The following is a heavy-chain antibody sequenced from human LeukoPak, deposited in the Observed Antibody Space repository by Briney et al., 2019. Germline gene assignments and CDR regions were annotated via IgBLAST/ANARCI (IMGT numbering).Heavy chain of an antibody. CDR1: GFTFDDYG. CDR3: AREYCSSTSCFFSY. J-gene: IGHJ4*02. D-gene: IGHD2-2*01. CDR2: INWNGGSS. Sequence: GGSLRLSCAASGFTFDDYGMSWVRQAPGKGLEWVSGINWNGGSSGYADSVEGRFTISRDNAKNSLYLQMNSLRAEDTALYYCAREYCSSTSCFFSYWGQGTLVTVSS. V-gene: IGHV3-20*04.